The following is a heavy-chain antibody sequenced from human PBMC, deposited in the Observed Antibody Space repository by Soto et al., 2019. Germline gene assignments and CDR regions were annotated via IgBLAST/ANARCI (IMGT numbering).Heavy chain of an antibody. V-gene: IGHV1-18*01. CDR1: GYTFTSYG. D-gene: IGHD3-3*01. CDR3: ARDGAIFGVVIIPYYYGMDV. Sequence: ASVKVSCKASGYTFTSYGISWVRQAPGQGLEWMGWISAYNGNTNYAQKLQGRVTMTTDTSTSTAYMELRNLRSDETAVYYCARDGAIFGVVIIPYYYGMDVWGQGTTVTVSS. J-gene: IGHJ6*02. CDR2: ISAYNGNT.